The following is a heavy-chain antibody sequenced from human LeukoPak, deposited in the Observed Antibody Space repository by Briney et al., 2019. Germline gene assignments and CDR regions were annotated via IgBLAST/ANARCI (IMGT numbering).Heavy chain of an antibody. D-gene: IGHD2-8*01. CDR1: GYSLTTYW. Sequence: GESLKISCRGSGYSLTTYWITWVRQMPGKGLEWMGIIYPGDSDTKYSPSFQGQVTISADKSISTAYLQWSSLKASDSAMYYCARMVYGYYYFDYWGQGTLVTVSS. V-gene: IGHV5-51*01. J-gene: IGHJ4*02. CDR2: IYPGDSDT. CDR3: ARMVYGYYYFDY.